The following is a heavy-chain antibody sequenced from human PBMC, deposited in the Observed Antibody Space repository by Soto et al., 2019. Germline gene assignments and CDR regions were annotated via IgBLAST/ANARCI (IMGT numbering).Heavy chain of an antibody. CDR3: AKCLTYSYGDHIDYYDAMDV. J-gene: IGHJ6*04. Sequence: SETLSLTCAVYGGSFSGYYWSWIRQPPGKGLEWIGEINHSGSTNYNPSLKSRVTISVDTSKNQFSLKLSSVTAADTAVSYWAKCLTYSYGDHIDYYDAMDVRGKGTSFT. D-gene: IGHD5-18*01. V-gene: IGHV4-34*01. CDR2: INHSGST. CDR1: GGSFSGYY.